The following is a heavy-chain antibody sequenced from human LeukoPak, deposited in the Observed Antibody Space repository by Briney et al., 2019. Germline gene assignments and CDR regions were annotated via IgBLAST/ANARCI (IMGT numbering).Heavy chain of an antibody. D-gene: IGHD2-8*02. CDR1: GFTFXSYG. Sequence: SGFTFXSYGMHWVRQAPGKGLEWVAVISYDGSDKYYADSVKGRFTISRDNSKNTLYLQMNSLRAEDTAVYYCATYRQVLLPFESWGQGTLVTVSS. CDR2: ISYDGSDK. V-gene: IGHV3-30*03. CDR3: ATYRQVLLPFES. J-gene: IGHJ4*02.